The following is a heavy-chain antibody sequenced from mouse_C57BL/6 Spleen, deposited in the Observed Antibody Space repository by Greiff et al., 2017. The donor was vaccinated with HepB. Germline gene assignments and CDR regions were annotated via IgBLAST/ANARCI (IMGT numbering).Heavy chain of an antibody. CDR1: GFTFSDYG. V-gene: IGHV5-17*01. CDR3: ARKLGREGYYFDY. Sequence: DVKLVESGGGLVKPGGSLKLSCAASGFTFSDYGMHWVRQAPEKGLEWVAYISSGSSTIYYADTVKGRFTISRDNAKNTLFLQMTSLRSEDTAMYYCARKLGREGYYFDYWGQGTTLTVSS. D-gene: IGHD4-1*01. CDR2: ISSGSSTI. J-gene: IGHJ2*01.